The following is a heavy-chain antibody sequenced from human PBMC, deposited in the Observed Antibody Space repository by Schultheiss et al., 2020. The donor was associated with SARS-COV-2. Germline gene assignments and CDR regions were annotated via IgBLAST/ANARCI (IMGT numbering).Heavy chain of an antibody. Sequence: GGSLRLSCVGSGFTFSSYAMSWVRQAPGKGLEWVAVISYDGSNKYYADSVKGRFTISRDNSKNTLYLQMNSLRAEDTAVYYCARDYYGHFDFWGQGTLVTVSS. CDR1: GFTFSSYA. J-gene: IGHJ4*02. CDR3: ARDYYGHFDF. CDR2: ISYDGSNK. V-gene: IGHV3-30*03. D-gene: IGHD3-22*01.